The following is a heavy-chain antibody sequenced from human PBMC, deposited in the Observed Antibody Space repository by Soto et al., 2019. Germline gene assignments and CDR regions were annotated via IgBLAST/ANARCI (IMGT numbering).Heavy chain of an antibody. Sequence: LRLSCAASGFTFSSYSMNWVRQAPGKGLEWVSSISSSSSYIYYADSVKGRFTISRDNAKNSLYLQMNSLRAEDTAVYYCARTTVTTRFAFDIWGQGTMVTVSS. D-gene: IGHD4-17*01. CDR2: ISSSSSYI. J-gene: IGHJ3*02. V-gene: IGHV3-21*01. CDR1: GFTFSSYS. CDR3: ARTTVTTRFAFDI.